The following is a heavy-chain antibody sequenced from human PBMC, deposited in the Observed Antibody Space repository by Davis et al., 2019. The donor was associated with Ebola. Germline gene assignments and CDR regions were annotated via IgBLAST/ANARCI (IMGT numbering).Heavy chain of an antibody. CDR1: GFTFSSYG. V-gene: IGHV3-30*03. CDR3: AREMNLQH. D-gene: IGHD1-14*01. Sequence: GGSLRLSCAASGFTFSSYGIHWVRQAPGKGLEWVAVISYDGSNEYYADSVKGRFTISRDNSKNTLFLQMNSLRAEDTAVYFCAREMNLQHWGQGTLVTVSS. CDR2: ISYDGSNE. J-gene: IGHJ1*01.